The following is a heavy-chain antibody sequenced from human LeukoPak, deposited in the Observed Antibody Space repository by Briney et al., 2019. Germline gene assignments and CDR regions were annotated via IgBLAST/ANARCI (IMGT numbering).Heavy chain of an antibody. J-gene: IGHJ4*02. D-gene: IGHD1-26*01. CDR1: GFTFSSYG. V-gene: IGHV3-30*18. CDR3: AKDEVGATDY. CDR2: ISYDGSNK. Sequence: GGSLRFSCAASGFTFSSYGMHWVRQAPGKGLEWVAVISYDGSNKYYADSVKGRFTISRDNSKNTLYLQMNSLRAEDTAVYYCAKDEVGATDYWGQGTLVTVSS.